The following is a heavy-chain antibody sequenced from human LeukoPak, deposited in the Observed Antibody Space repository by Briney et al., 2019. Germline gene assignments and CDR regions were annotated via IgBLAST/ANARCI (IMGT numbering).Heavy chain of an antibody. J-gene: IGHJ4*02. V-gene: IGHV3-23*01. CDR1: GFTFSTYA. D-gene: IGHD3-10*02. Sequence: GGSLRLSCAASGFTFSTYAMRWVRQAPEKGLEWVSALTSSGGITYYEDSVKDRYTISRDNSKNTLYLQMNSLRSEDTAVYYCAKGVNNFVLEYWGEGTLVSIPS. CDR3: AKGVNNFVLEY. CDR2: LTSSGGIT.